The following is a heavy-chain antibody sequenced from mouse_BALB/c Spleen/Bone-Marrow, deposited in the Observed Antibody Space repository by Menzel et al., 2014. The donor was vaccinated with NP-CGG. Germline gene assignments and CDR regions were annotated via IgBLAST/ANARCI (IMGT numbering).Heavy chain of an antibody. D-gene: IGHD2-4*01. J-gene: IGHJ2*01. CDR3: ARDFDYICDY. CDR2: IDPANGNT. CDR1: GFNIKDTY. V-gene: IGHV14-3*02. Sequence: VQLQASGAELVKPGASVTLSCTASGFNIKDTYMHWVKQRPEQGLEWIGWIDPANGNTKYDPNFQGKAAITADTSSNTAYLQLSILTSEDTDVYYCARDFDYICDYLGQGTTLTVSS.